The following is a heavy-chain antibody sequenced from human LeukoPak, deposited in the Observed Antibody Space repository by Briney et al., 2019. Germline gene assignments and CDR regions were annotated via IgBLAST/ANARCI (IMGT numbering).Heavy chain of an antibody. Sequence: PSETLSLTCTVSGGSISSSSYYWGWIRQPPGKGLEWIGSIHYSGSTYYNPSLKSRVTISVDTSKNQFSLKLSSVTAADTAVYYCARVGGYCSGGSCYYYYMDVWGKGTTVTISS. CDR3: ARVGGYCSGGSCYYYYMDV. CDR2: IHYSGST. V-gene: IGHV4-39*07. D-gene: IGHD2-15*01. J-gene: IGHJ6*03. CDR1: GGSISSSSYY.